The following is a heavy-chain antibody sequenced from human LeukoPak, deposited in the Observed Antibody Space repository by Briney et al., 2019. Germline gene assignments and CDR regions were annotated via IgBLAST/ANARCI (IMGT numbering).Heavy chain of an antibody. V-gene: IGHV3-48*04. CDR3: ARDGGRLADFYFDS. Sequence: PGGSLRLSCAASGFTFSSYSMNWVRQAPGKGLEWLSYIGFSVDTIHYADSVKGRFIISRDNAEKTLYLQMNSLRAEDTAVYYCARDGGRLADFYFDSWGQGCLVTVSS. CDR2: IGFSVDTI. J-gene: IGHJ4*02. CDR1: GFTFSSYS. D-gene: IGHD3-3*01.